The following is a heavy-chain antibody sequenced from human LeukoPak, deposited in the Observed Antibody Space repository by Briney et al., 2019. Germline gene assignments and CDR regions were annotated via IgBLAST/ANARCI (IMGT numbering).Heavy chain of an antibody. J-gene: IGHJ2*01. CDR3: ARDYDSSGYSWYFDL. V-gene: IGHV4-61*02. CDR2: FYASGST. Sequence: SETLSLTCTVSGGSISSGGYFWSWIRQPTGKGLEWIGRFYASGSTNYNPSLQSRVTISVDTSKNQFSLQLNSVTPEDTAVYYCARDYDSSGYSWYFDLWGRGTLVTVSS. CDR1: GGSISSGGYF. D-gene: IGHD3-22*01.